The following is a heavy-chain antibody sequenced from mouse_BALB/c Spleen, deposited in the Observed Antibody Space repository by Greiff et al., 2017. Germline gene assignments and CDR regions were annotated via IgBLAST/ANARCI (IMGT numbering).Heavy chain of an antibody. D-gene: IGHD2-10*01. CDR3: ARASYYGNPFAY. V-gene: IGHV1S29*02. J-gene: IGHJ3*01. CDR1: GYTFTDYN. CDR2: IYPYNGGT. Sequence: EVKLVESGPELVKPGASVKISCKASGYTFTDYNMHWVKQSHGKSLEWIGYIYPYNGGTGYNQKFKSKATLTVDNSSSTAYMELRSLTSEDSAVYYCARASYYGNPFAYWGQGTLVTVSA.